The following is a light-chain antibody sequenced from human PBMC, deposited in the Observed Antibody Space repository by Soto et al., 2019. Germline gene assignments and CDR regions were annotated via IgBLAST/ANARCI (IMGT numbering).Light chain of an antibody. Sequence: DIVMTQSPAILSVSLGERATLSCLASQSISDNLAWYQQISGQAPRLLIYGASTRATGVPARFSGSGSGTEFTLTSSSLQSDDFAIYYCQQYKSWPPLTFGGGTKVE. CDR2: GAS. CDR1: QSISDN. CDR3: QQYKSWPPLT. J-gene: IGKJ4*01. V-gene: IGKV3-15*01.